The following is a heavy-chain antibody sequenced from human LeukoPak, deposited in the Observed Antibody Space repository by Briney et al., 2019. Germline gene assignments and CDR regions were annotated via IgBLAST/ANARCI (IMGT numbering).Heavy chain of an antibody. CDR3: ATELRWKDH. J-gene: IGHJ4*02. Sequence: GASVKVSCKASGYTFTNYDINWVRQATGQGLEWVGYMKPNSGNTGYAQKFQGRVTMTRDTSISTAYMELSSLTSEDTAVYYCATELRWKDHWGQGTLVTVSS. V-gene: IGHV1-8*01. CDR2: MKPNSGNT. D-gene: IGHD4-23*01. CDR1: GYTFTNYD.